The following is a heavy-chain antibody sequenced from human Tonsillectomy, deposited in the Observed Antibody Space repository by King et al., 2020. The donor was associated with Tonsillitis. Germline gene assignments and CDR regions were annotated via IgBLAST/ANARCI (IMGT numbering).Heavy chain of an antibody. CDR2: VYSGGST. CDR3: SGTCSSTSCFSGMDV. Sequence: VQLVESRGGLIQPGGSLRLSCAASGFIVSSNYMSWVRQAPGKGLEWVSVVYSGGSTYYADSVKGRFTISRDNSKNTVYLQMNSLRAEDTAVYYCSGTCSSTSCFSGMDVWGQGTTVTVSS. CDR1: GFIVSSNY. J-gene: IGHJ6*02. D-gene: IGHD2-2*01. V-gene: IGHV3-53*01.